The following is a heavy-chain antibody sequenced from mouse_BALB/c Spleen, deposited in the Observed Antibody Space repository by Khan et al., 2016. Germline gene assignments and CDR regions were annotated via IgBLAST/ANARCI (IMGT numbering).Heavy chain of an antibody. CDR1: GDSITSGY. CDR3: ARDRIIYDGYYAMDY. D-gene: IGHD2-3*01. J-gene: IGHJ4*01. CDR2: ISYSGST. Sequence: EVQLQESGPSLVKPSQTLSLTCSVTGDSITSGYWTWIRKFPGNKLEYMGYISYSGSTYYNPSLKRRISITRDTSKNQYYLQLNSVTTEDTATYYCARDRIIYDGYYAMDYWGQGTSVTVSS. V-gene: IGHV3-8*02.